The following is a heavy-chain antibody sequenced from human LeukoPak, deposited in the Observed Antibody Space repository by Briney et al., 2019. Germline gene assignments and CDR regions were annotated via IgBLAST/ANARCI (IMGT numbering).Heavy chain of an antibody. J-gene: IGHJ6*03. CDR1: GYTFTSYD. Sequence: ASVKVSCKASGYTFTSYDINWVRQATGQGLGWMGWMNPNSGNTGYAQKFQGRVTITRNTSISTAYMELSSLRSEDTAVYYCARVVTYYYYYYMDVWGEGTTVTVSS. CDR3: ARVVTYYYYYYMDV. D-gene: IGHD2-21*02. CDR2: MNPNSGNT. V-gene: IGHV1-8*03.